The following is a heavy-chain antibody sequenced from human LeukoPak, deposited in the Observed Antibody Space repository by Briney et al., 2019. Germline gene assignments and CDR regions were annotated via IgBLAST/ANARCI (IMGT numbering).Heavy chain of an antibody. V-gene: IGHV1-2*02. Sequence: GDSVKVSCKAAGYTFTGYYMHWVRQAPGQGLECRGWINPNSGGTNYAQKFQGRVTMTRDTSISTAYMELSRLRSDDTAVYYCARIRAVAGRELGYWGQGTLVTVSS. D-gene: IGHD6-19*01. CDR2: INPNSGGT. J-gene: IGHJ4*02. CDR1: GYTFTGYY. CDR3: ARIRAVAGRELGY.